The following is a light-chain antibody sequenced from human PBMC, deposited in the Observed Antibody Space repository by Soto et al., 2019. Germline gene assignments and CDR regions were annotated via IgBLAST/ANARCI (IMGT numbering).Light chain of an antibody. CDR2: DVT. CDR3: SSYTRDKTVL. J-gene: IGLJ2*01. V-gene: IGLV2-14*03. CDR1: STDVGGYNY. Sequence: QSALTQPASVSGSPGQSITISCTGSSTDVGGYNYVSWHQQHPGKAPKLMIFDVTKRPSGVSNRFSGSKSGDTASLTISGLQAEDEADYYCSSYTRDKTVLFGGGTQLTV.